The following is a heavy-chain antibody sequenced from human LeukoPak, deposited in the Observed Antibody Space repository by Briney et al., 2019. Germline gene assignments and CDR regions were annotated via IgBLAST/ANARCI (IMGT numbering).Heavy chain of an antibody. CDR2: ISYDGSNK. CDR1: GFTFSTYG. CDR3: ATQIEYYYGSGSYYKEGYFDY. D-gene: IGHD3-10*01. J-gene: IGHJ4*02. Sequence: GRSLRLSCAASGFTFSTYGMHWVRQAPGKGLEWVALISYDGSNKYYADSVKGRFTISRDNSKNTLYLQMNSLRAEDTAVYYCATQIEYYYGSGSYYKEGYFDYWGQGTLVTVSS. V-gene: IGHV3-30*03.